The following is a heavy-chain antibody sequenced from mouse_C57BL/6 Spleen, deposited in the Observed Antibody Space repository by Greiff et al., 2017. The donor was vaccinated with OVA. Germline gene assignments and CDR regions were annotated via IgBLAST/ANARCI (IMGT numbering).Heavy chain of an antibody. Sequence: VQLQQPGAELVMPGASVKLSCKASGYTFTSYWMHWVKQRPGQGLEWIGEIDPSDSYTNYNQKFKGKSTLTVDKSSSTAYMQLSSLTAEDSAVYYCARTDDGPTTPSYYFDYWGQGTTLTVSS. CDR1: GYTFTSYW. D-gene: IGHD2-3*01. V-gene: IGHV1-69*01. CDR2: IDPSDSYT. CDR3: ARTDDGPTTPSYYFDY. J-gene: IGHJ2*01.